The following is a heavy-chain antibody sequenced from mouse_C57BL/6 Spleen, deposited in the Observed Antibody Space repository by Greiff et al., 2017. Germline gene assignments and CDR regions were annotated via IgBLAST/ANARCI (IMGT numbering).Heavy chain of an antibody. CDR1: GYTFTSYW. Sequence: VQLQQPGAELVMPGASVKLSCKASGYTFTSYWMHWVKQRPGQGLEWIGEIDPSDSYTNYNQKFKGKSTLTVDKSSSTAYMQLSSLTSEDSAVYYCARYGGTGWFAYWGQGTLVTVS. CDR3: ARYGGTGWFAY. D-gene: IGHD1-1*01. CDR2: IDPSDSYT. J-gene: IGHJ3*01. V-gene: IGHV1-69*01.